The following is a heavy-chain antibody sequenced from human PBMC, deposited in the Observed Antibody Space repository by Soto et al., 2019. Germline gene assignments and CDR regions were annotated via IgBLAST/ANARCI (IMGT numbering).Heavy chain of an antibody. V-gene: IGHV4-4*02. CDR3: VRDRLELSPYHYHYRVDV. CDR1: GVSISTNNW. CDR2: IYHSGNT. J-gene: IGHJ6*02. D-gene: IGHD1-7*01. Sequence: QVQLQESGPGLVEPSGTLSLTCAVSGVSISTNNWWTWVRQPPGKGLEWIGEIYHSGNTNYNPSLKSRVTISLDKSQNHFSLKLSSVTAADTAVYYCVRDRLELSPYHYHYRVDVWGQGTTVTVSS.